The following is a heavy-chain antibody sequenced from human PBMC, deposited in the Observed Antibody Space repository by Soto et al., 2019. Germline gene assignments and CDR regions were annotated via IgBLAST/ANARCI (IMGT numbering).Heavy chain of an antibody. D-gene: IGHD6-13*01. CDR3: ARVLGYNSSWWRHTAFAI. J-gene: IGHJ3*02. V-gene: IGHV1-18*01. CDR1: GYTFTNYG. Sequence: ASVKVSCKTSGYTFTNYGISWVRQAPGQGLEWMGWISAHTANTNYAQKFQGRVTMTTDTSTSTAYMELRSLRSDDTAVYYCARVLGYNSSWWRHTAFAIWGQGTMVTVS. CDR2: ISAHTANT.